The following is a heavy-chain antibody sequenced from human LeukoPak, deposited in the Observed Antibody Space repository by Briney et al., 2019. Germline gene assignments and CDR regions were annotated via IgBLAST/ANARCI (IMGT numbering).Heavy chain of an antibody. CDR2: IYYSGST. V-gene: IGHV4-59*08. J-gene: IGHJ4*02. CDR3: ARGRLGRQHASFFDS. Sequence: PSETLSLTCSVSDGSMGTYYWGWIRQPQGKGLEWIGYIYYSGSTTYNPSLKSRVTVSVDTSKNQFSLKLTSMTAADTAVYYCARGRLGRQHASFFDSWGQGTLVTVSS. D-gene: IGHD2-2*01. CDR1: DGSMGTYY.